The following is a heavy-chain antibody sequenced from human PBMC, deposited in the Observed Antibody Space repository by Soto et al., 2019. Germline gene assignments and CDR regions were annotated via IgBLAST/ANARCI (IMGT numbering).Heavy chain of an antibody. CDR1: GASIISTTKY. V-gene: IGHV4-39*07. CDR3: ARADSVLVAKGFDL. Sequence: SETLSLTCTVSGASIISTTKYWGWIRQPPGRGLEWIGTISSIGSTYYNPSLEGRVTISVDTSKNQFSLKVTSVTAADTAVYYCARADSVLVAKGFDLWGPGTLVTVSS. D-gene: IGHD2-8*02. CDR2: ISSIGST. J-gene: IGHJ4*02.